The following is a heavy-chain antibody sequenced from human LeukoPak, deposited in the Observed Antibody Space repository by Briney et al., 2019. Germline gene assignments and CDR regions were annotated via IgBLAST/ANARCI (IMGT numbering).Heavy chain of an antibody. Sequence: ASVKVSCKASGYTFTSYDINWVRQATGQGLEWMGWMNPNSGNTGYAQKFQGRVTMTRNTSISTAYMELSSLRSEDTAVYYCARVYVEYSGYDWRAHDAFDIWGQGTMVTASS. V-gene: IGHV1-8*01. D-gene: IGHD5-12*01. J-gene: IGHJ3*02. CDR2: MNPNSGNT. CDR3: ARVYVEYSGYDWRAHDAFDI. CDR1: GYTFTSYD.